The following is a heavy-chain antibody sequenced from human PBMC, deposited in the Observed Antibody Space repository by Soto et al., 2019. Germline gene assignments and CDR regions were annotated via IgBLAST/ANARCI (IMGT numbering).Heavy chain of an antibody. CDR1: GGCFSGYY. CDR2: INHSGST. CDR3: ARHRGAVYYYFWSGRRNWFDP. J-gene: IGHJ5*02. V-gene: IGHV4-34*01. D-gene: IGHD3-3*01. Sequence: PSETLSLTCAVYGGCFSGYYWSWIRQPPGKGLEWIGEINHSGSTNYNPSLKSRVTISVDTSKNQFSLKLSSVTAADTAVYYCARHRGAVYYYFWSGRRNWFDPWGQGTLVTVSS.